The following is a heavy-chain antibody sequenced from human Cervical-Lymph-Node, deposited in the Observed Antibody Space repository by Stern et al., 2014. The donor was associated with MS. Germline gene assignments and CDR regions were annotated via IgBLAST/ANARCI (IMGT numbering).Heavy chain of an antibody. V-gene: IGHV3-23*04. Sequence: EDQLVESGGGLVQPGGSLRLSCAASGFTFSNYAMSWVRQAPGKGLEWVSAISGSGGSTYYADSVKGRFTISRDNSKNTLYLQMNSLRAEDTAVYYCAKDRTIAVAGTGTDYWGQGTLVTVSS. CDR1: GFTFSNYA. CDR3: AKDRTIAVAGTGTDY. D-gene: IGHD6-19*01. J-gene: IGHJ4*02. CDR2: ISGSGGST.